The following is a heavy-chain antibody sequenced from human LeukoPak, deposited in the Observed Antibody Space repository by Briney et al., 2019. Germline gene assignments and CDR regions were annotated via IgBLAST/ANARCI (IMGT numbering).Heavy chain of an antibody. D-gene: IGHD3-3*01. CDR3: ASLFSGYYTEYFHH. CDR1: GFTSSSFW. J-gene: IGHJ1*01. Sequence: GGSLRLSCAVSGFTSSSFWMSWVRQAPGKGLEWVANIKYDESEIYYVDSVKGRFTISRDNAKDSLYLQMNSLRAEDTAMYYCASLFSGYYTEYFHHWGQGTLVTVSS. CDR2: IKYDESEI. V-gene: IGHV3-7*01.